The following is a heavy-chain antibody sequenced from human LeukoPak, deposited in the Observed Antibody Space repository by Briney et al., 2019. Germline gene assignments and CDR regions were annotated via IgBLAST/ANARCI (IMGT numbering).Heavy chain of an antibody. CDR2: ITTSSTYI. Sequence: GGSLRLSCAASGFTFSTYNMNWVRQAPGKGLEWVSSITTSSTYIYYADSVKGRFTISRDNAKNSLYLQMNSLRAEDTAVYYCARQAAGILWFGEDEGYYFDYWGQGTLVTVSS. CDR1: GFTFSTYN. V-gene: IGHV3-21*04. D-gene: IGHD3-10*01. J-gene: IGHJ4*02. CDR3: ARQAAGILWFGEDEGYYFDY.